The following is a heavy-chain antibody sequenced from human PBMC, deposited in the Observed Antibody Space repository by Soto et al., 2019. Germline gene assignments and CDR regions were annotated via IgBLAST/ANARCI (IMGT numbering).Heavy chain of an antibody. CDR1: GGSFSRNH. CDR2: VHHVGGI. Sequence: QVQLHQWGAGLLKPAETLSLTCTVYGGSFSRNHWNWIRQAPGKGLEWIGEVHHVGGINYSPSLEGRGTISVDTSKSEFSLKLRSVTAADTAVYYCARGYGEEWPTSDFWGQGTLVTVSS. J-gene: IGHJ4*02. D-gene: IGHD3-10*01. V-gene: IGHV4-34*01. CDR3: ARGYGEEWPTSDF.